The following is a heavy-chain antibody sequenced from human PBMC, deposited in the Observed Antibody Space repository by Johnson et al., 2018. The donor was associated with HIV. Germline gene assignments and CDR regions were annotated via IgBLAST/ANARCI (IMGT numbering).Heavy chain of an antibody. Sequence: QVQLVESGGGLVQPGGSLRLSCAASVFTVTSNEMSWVRQAPGKGLEWVAVISYDGSNKYYADSVKGRFTISRDDSKNTLYLQMNSLKTDDTAVYYCTTAVVTAILTPPGDIWGQGTMVTVSS. CDR3: TTAVVTAILTPPGDI. V-gene: IGHV3-30*04. CDR1: VFTVTSNE. CDR2: ISYDGSNK. D-gene: IGHD2-21*02. J-gene: IGHJ3*02.